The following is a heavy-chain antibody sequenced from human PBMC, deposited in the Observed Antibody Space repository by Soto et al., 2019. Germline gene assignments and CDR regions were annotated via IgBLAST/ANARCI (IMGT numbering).Heavy chain of an antibody. J-gene: IGHJ3*02. V-gene: IGHV1-8*01. CDR1: GYTFTSYD. CDR3: ARSSSSWRDAFDI. CDR2: MNPNSGNT. D-gene: IGHD6-13*01. Sequence: GASVKVSCKASGYTFTSYDINWLRQATGQGLEWMGWMNPNSGNTGYAQKFQGRVTMTRNTSISTAYMELSSLRSEDTAVYYCARSSSSWRDAFDIWGQGTMVTVSS.